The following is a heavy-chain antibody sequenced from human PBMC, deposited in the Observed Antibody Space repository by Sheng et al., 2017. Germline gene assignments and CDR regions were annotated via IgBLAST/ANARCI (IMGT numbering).Heavy chain of an antibody. J-gene: IGHJ2*01. Sequence: QVVLQESGPGLVKPSETLSLTCVVSADSIISEHYWAWVRQPPGKGLEWIASVRHSGHSNYNPSLRSRVTISVDTSKNQFSLKMTSFTAADTALYFCAERYQSSLGXPAWYFDLWGXGTLVTVSS. CDR2: VRHSGHS. D-gene: IGHD3-16*01. CDR3: AERYQSSLGXPAWYFDL. CDR1: ADSIISEHY. V-gene: IGHV4-38-2*01.